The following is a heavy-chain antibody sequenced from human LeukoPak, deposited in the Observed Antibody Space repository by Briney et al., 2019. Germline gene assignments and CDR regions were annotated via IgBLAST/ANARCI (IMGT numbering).Heavy chain of an antibody. D-gene: IGHD2-21*02. CDR2: ISGSGGST. V-gene: IGHV3-23*01. Sequence: GGSLRLSCAASGFTFSSYGMSWVRQAPGKGLEWVSEISGSGGSTFYADSAKGRFTISRDNSKNTLYLQMNSLRAEDTAVYYCARPSEACCGGDCYFGYWGQGTLVTVSS. CDR3: ARPSEACCGGDCYFGY. CDR1: GFTFSSYG. J-gene: IGHJ4*02.